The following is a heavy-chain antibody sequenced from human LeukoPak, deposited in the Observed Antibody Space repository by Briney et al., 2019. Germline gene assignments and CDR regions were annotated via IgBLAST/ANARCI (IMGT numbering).Heavy chain of an antibody. CDR1: GFTFSSYS. Sequence: PGGSLRLSCAASGFTFSSYSMNWVRQAPGKGLEWVSSISSSSSYIYYADSVKGRFTISRDNAKNSLYLQMNSLRAEDTAVYYCASMGVGATTGAFDIWGQGTMVTVSS. CDR2: ISSSSSYI. J-gene: IGHJ3*02. CDR3: ASMGVGATTGAFDI. D-gene: IGHD1-26*01. V-gene: IGHV3-21*01.